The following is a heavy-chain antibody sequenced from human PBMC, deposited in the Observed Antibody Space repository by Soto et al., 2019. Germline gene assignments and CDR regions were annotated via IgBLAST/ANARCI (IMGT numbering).Heavy chain of an antibody. CDR1: GFTFSTYG. CDR2: ISNNGINK. Sequence: LRLSCAASGFTFSTYGMHWVRQAPGKGLEWLAVISNNGINKYYADSVKGRFTISRDNSKDTLFLQMNSLRGEDTAIYYCARVIRADSASSNFYYYSGLDVWGQGTTVTVSS. D-gene: IGHD6-6*01. V-gene: IGHV3-30*03. J-gene: IGHJ6*02. CDR3: ARVIRADSASSNFYYYSGLDV.